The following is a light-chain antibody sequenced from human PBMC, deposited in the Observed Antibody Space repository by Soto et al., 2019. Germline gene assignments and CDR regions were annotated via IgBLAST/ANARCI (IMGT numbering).Light chain of an antibody. CDR3: KQYDKWHRT. Sequence: VMTQSPATLSVSPGERTALSCIASQSVSTNLAWYKQKPGQPPRLLIYFASTRATAVKDRFTAGGSGKEFTLTISSMQYDDLEVYYCKQYDKWHRTFGKGNKVDIK. CDR1: QSVSTN. V-gene: IGKV3-15*01. CDR2: FAS. J-gene: IGKJ1*01.